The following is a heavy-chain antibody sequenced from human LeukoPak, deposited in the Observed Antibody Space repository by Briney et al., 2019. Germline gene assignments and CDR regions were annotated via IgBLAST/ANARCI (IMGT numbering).Heavy chain of an antibody. CDR2: ISAYNGDT. J-gene: IGHJ5*02. Sequence: ASVKVSCKASGYTFTSYGITWVRQAPGQGLEWMGWISAYNGDTNYAQKLQGRVTMTTDTSTSTAYMELRSLRSDDTAVYYCARGGVGSGSYNVDNWFDPWGQGTLVTVSS. CDR1: GYTFTSYG. CDR3: ARGGVGSGSYNVDNWFDP. V-gene: IGHV1-18*01. D-gene: IGHD3-10*01.